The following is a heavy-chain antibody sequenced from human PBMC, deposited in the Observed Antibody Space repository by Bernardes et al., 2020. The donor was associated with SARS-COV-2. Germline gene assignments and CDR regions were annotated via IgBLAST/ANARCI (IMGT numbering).Heavy chain of an antibody. J-gene: IGHJ2*01. V-gene: IGHV3-7*01. CDR2: IKEDGSEK. Sequence: GGSLRLSCIASGFTFSNYWMSWVRQAPGKGLEWVANIKEDGSEKYYVDSVKGRFTISGDNAKHSLYLQMNNLRAEDTAVYYCARRYSAYDEGYFDLWGRGTLVTVSS. CDR3: ARRYSAYDEGYFDL. CDR1: GFTFSNYW. D-gene: IGHD5-12*01.